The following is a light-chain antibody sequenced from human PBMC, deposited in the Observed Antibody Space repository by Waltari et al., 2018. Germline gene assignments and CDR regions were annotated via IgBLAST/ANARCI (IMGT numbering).Light chain of an antibody. CDR3: QLYCSSPLFT. J-gene: IGKJ3*01. CDR2: SAS. CDR1: QTISSTY. V-gene: IGKV3-20*01. Sequence: DIVLTQSPDTLSLSPGETATLSCRASQTISSTYLAWYQQKPGPAPRLLIHSASRRATAITGRFSGSWSGTDFTLTVSRLEPDDFAVYYCQLYCSSPLFTFGPGTKVEIK.